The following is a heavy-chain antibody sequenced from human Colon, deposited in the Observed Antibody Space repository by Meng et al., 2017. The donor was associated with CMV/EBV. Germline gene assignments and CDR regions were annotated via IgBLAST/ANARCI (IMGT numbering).Heavy chain of an antibody. Sequence: LSLTCVVSGISVDDYAMHWVRQTPGKGLEWISGISWSGGSKVYGDAVQGRFTVSRDTAKSSVYLQMNSLRADDTALYYCAKGRLKYSSGFRDFFEFWGQGTLVTVSS. J-gene: IGHJ4*02. CDR3: AKGRLKYSSGFRDFFEF. V-gene: IGHV3-9*01. D-gene: IGHD3-22*01. CDR2: ISWSGGSK. CDR1: GISVDDYA.